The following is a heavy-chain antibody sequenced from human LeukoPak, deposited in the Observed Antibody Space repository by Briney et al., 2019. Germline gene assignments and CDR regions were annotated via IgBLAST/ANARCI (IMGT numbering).Heavy chain of an antibody. V-gene: IGHV4-34*01. Sequence: SETLSLTCAVYGGSFSGYYWSWIRQPPGKGLEWIGEINHSGSTNYNPSLKSRVTISVDTSKNQFSLKLSSVTAADTAVYYCAKARVTYLDHWGQGTLVTVSS. CDR3: AKARVTYLDH. CDR2: INHSGST. D-gene: IGHD2-21*02. CDR1: GGSFSGYY. J-gene: IGHJ4*02.